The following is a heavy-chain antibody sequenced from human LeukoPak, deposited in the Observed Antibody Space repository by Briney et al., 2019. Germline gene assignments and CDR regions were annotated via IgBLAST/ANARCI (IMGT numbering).Heavy chain of an antibody. V-gene: IGHV3-9*01. Sequence: GGSLRLSCAASGFTFDDYAMHWVRQAPGKGLEWVSGISWNSGSIGCADSVKGRFTISRDNSKNTLYLQMNSLRAEDTAVYYCAKSGLVVPATSAFDIWGQGTMVTVSS. J-gene: IGHJ3*02. CDR2: ISWNSGSI. D-gene: IGHD2-2*01. CDR1: GFTFDDYA. CDR3: AKSGLVVPATSAFDI.